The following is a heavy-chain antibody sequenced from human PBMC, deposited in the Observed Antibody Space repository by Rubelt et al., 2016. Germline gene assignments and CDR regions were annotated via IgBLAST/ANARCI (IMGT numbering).Heavy chain of an antibody. D-gene: IGHD6-6*01. V-gene: IGHV3-30*04. Sequence: QPGRSLRLSCAASGFTFSSYAMHWVRQAPGKGLEWVAVISYDGSNKYYADSVKGRFTISRDNSKNTLYLQMNSLRAEDTAVYYCARIMTRQLVAVFDYWGQGTLVTVSS. J-gene: IGHJ4*02. CDR1: GFTFSSYA. CDR2: ISYDGSNK. CDR3: ARIMTRQLVAVFDY.